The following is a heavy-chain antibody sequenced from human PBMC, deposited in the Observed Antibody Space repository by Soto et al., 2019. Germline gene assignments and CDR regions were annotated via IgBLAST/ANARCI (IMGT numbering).Heavy chain of an antibody. V-gene: IGHV3-15*07. D-gene: IGHD2-8*01. CDR3: ATMGHCSNCVCSYYYNGMHV. CDR2: IKSKIDGGTS. Sequence: PGGSLRLSCGASGFTFSHAWMNWVRQAPGKGLEWVGRIKSKIDGGTSDYAAPVKGRFSISRDDSKDTLFLQMNSLKTEDTAVYFCATMGHCSNCVCSYYYNGMHVWGLGTTVTVS. J-gene: IGHJ6*02. CDR1: GFTFSHAW.